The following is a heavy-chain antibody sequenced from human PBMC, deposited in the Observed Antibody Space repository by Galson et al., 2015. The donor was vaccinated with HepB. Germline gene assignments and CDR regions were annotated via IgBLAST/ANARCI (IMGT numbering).Heavy chain of an antibody. V-gene: IGHV3-48*01. D-gene: IGHD3-3*01. CDR2: IRSSGSTV. J-gene: IGHJ4*02. CDR3: ARVPTETWDFWSGYYYFDH. CDR1: GFTFSTYS. Sequence: SLRLSCAASGFTFSTYSMNWVRQAPGKGLEWVSYIRSSGSTVYYADSVKGRFTISRDNAKNSLYLQMNSLRAEDTAVYFCARVPTETWDFWSGYYYFDHWGQGTLVTVSS.